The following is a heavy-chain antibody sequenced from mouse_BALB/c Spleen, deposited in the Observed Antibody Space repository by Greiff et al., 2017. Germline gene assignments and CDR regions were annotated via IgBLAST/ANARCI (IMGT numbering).Heavy chain of an antibody. CDR1: GYTFTSYW. D-gene: IGHD2-3*01. J-gene: IGHJ2*01. CDR3: TRRVGYYPFFDY. CDR2: IYPGSGST. Sequence: LQQPGSELVRPGASVKLSCKASGYTFTSYWMHWVKQRPGQGLEWIGNIYPGSGSTNYDEKFKSKATLTVDTSSSTAYMQLSSLTSEDSAVYYCTRRVGYYPFFDYWGQGTTLTVSS. V-gene: IGHV1S22*01.